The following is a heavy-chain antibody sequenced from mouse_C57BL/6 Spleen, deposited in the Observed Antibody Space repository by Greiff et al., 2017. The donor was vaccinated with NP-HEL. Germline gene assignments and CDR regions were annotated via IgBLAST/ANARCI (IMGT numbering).Heavy chain of an antibody. D-gene: IGHD1-1*01. J-gene: IGHJ3*01. CDR3: ARCQGSSSSFAY. CDR1: GYTFTGYW. V-gene: IGHV1-9*01. Sequence: QVQLQQSGAELMKPGASVKLSCKATGYTFTGYWIEWVKQRPGHGLEWIGEIFPGSGSTNYNEKFKGKATFTADTSSNTPYMHLSSLTTEDSAIYYCARCQGSSSSFAYWGQGTLVTVSA. CDR2: IFPGSGST.